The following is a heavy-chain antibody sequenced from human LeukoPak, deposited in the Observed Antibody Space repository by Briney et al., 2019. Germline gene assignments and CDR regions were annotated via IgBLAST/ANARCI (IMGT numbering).Heavy chain of an antibody. CDR3: AANRPITMVRGVPTWFDP. D-gene: IGHD3-10*01. CDR2: IYSGGGT. Sequence: GGSLRLSCAASGFTVSSNSMSWVRQAPGKGLEWVSVIYSGGGTYYTDSVNGRFTISRDNSKNTVYLQMNSLRAEDMAVYYCAANRPITMVRGVPTWFDPWGQGTLVTVSS. V-gene: IGHV3-53*01. CDR1: GFTVSSNS. J-gene: IGHJ5*02.